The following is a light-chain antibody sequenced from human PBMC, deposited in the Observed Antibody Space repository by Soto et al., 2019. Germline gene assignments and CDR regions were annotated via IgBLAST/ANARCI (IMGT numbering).Light chain of an antibody. V-gene: IGKV1-5*03. J-gene: IGKJ4*01. CDR3: HQYYSYSS. CDR2: KAS. CDR1: HSVTSW. Sequence: DIQMTQSPSTLSASVGDRVTITCRASHSVTSWLAWYQQKPGEAPKLLVYKASTLQTGVPSRFSGSGSGTEFTLTINSLQPADFATYYCHQYYSYSSFGGGTRVEIK.